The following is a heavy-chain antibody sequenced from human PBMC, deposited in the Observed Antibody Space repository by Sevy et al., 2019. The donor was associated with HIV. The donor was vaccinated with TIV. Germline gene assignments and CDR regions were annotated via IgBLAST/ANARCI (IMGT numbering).Heavy chain of an antibody. D-gene: IGHD3-22*01. CDR2: IYTSGNT. V-gene: IGHV4-4*07. CDR3: AREPRYYYDSSGYNDAFDI. CDR1: GGSISSYY. J-gene: IGHJ3*02. Sequence: SETLSLTCTVSGGSISSYYWSWIRQPAGKGLEWIGRIYTSGNTNYNPSLKSRVTMSVDTSKNQFSLKLSSVTAADTAVYYCAREPRYYYDSSGYNDAFDIWGQRTMVTDSS.